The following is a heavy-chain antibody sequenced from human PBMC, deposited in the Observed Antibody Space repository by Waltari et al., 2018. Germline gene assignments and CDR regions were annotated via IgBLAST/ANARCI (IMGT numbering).Heavy chain of an antibody. D-gene: IGHD3-22*01. CDR3: ARDAKDSRGYWVDY. CDR2: IRAYTGNT. V-gene: IGHV1-18*01. Sequence: QVQLVQSGAEVKKPGASVKVSCKASGYTFTSYGISWVRQAPGQGLEWMGGIRAYTGNTNYAQTPQGMGTMTTATSTSTAYMELRSLRSDDTAVYYCARDAKDSRGYWVDYWGQGTLVTVSS. CDR1: GYTFTSYG. J-gene: IGHJ4*02.